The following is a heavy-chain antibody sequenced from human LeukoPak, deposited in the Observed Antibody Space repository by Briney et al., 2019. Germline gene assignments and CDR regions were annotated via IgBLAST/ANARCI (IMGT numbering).Heavy chain of an antibody. CDR3: ARDSRVRFLEWLNAPIDY. CDR1: GGSFSGYY. V-gene: IGHV4-34*01. D-gene: IGHD3-3*01. CDR2: INHSGST. Sequence: KTSETLSLTCAVYGGSFSGYYWSWIRQPPGKGLEWIGEINHSGSTNYNPSLKSRVTISVDTSKNQFSLKLSSVTAADTAVYYCARDSRVRFLEWLNAPIDYWGQGTLVTVSS. J-gene: IGHJ4*02.